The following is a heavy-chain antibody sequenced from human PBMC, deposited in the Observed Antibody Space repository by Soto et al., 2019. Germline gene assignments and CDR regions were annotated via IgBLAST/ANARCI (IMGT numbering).Heavy chain of an antibody. CDR3: ARRKRENYGSGSRFDY. D-gene: IGHD3-10*01. CDR1: GGSISSSSYY. CDR2: IYYSGST. J-gene: IGHJ4*02. Sequence: SETLSLTCTVSGGSISSSSYYWGWIRQPPGKGLEWIGSIYYSGSTYYNPSLKSRVTISVDTSKNQFSLKLSSVTAADTAVYYCARRKRENYGSGSRFDYWGQGTLVTVSS. V-gene: IGHV4-39*01.